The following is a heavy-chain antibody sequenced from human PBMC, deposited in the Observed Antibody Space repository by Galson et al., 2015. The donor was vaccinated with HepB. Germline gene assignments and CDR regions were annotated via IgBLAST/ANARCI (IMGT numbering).Heavy chain of an antibody. V-gene: IGHV1-69*04. CDR3: ARGAGATTPIDY. D-gene: IGHD1-26*01. J-gene: IGHJ4*02. CDR2: IIPILGIA. CDR1: GGTFSSYA. Sequence: SVKVSCKASGGTFSSYAISWVRQAPGQGLEWMGRIIPILGIANYAQKFQGRVTITADKSTSTAYMELSSLRSEDTAVYYCARGAGATTPIDYWGQGTLVTVSS.